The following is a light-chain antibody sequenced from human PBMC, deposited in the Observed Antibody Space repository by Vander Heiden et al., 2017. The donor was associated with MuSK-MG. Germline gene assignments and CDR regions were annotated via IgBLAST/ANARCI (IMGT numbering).Light chain of an antibody. CDR3: QQYDSTPPA. Sequence: DIVMTQSPDSLAGSLGERATINGKSSQSVLYSSNNKNYLAWYQQKPGQPPKLLIYWASTRESGVPDRLSGSGSGTDFTLTISSLQAEDVAVYYCQQYDSTPPAFGPGTKVDIK. J-gene: IGKJ3*01. CDR1: QSVLYSSNNKNY. V-gene: IGKV4-1*01. CDR2: WAS.